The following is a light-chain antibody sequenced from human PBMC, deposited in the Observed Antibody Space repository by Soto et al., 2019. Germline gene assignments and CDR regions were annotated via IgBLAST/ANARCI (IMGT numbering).Light chain of an antibody. V-gene: IGKV1-33*01. CDR3: QQCDQLPLT. CDR2: DAS. CDR1: QDISNC. J-gene: IGKJ4*01. Sequence: DIQMTQSPSSVSASVGDRVTITCQASQDISNCLNWYQQKPGKAPKLLIYDASKLETGVPSRFSGSGSATDFTLTISSLQAEDIARYYCQQCDQLPLTFGGGTKVEIK.